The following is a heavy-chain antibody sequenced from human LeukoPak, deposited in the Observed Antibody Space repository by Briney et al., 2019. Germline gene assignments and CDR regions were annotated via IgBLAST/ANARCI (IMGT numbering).Heavy chain of an antibody. CDR3: ARHRAIAAATYLDY. Sequence: GESLKISCKGSGYSFISYWIGWVRQMPGKGLEWMGIIHPGDSDTRYSPSFQGQVTISADKSISTAYLQWSSLKASDTAMYYCARHRAIAAATYLDYWGQGTLVTVSS. CDR2: IHPGDSDT. V-gene: IGHV5-51*01. D-gene: IGHD6-13*01. CDR1: GYSFISYW. J-gene: IGHJ4*02.